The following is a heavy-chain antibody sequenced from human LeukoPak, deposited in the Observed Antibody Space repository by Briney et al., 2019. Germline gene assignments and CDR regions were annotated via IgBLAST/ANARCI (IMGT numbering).Heavy chain of an antibody. CDR2: IYYSGRT. J-gene: IGHJ4*02. Sequence: PSETLSLTCTVSGGSISSSNYSWGWIRQPPGKGLEWIGSIYYSGRTNYNPSLKSRVTMSVDMSKNQFSLKLRSVTAADTAMYYCARHWEQQPAPGDDCWGQGSLVTVSS. D-gene: IGHD6-13*01. CDR3: ARHWEQQPAPGDDC. V-gene: IGHV4-39*01. CDR1: GGSISSSNYS.